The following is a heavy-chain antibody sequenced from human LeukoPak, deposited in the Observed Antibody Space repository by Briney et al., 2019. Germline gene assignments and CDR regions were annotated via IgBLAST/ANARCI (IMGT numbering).Heavy chain of an antibody. V-gene: IGHV1-24*01. D-gene: IGHD3-22*01. CDR2: FDPEDGET. J-gene: IGHJ4*02. Sequence: ASVKVSCKASGGTFSSYAISWVRQAPGKELEWMGGFDPEDGETIYAQKFQGRVTMTEDTSTDTAYMELSSLRSEDTAVYYCATQGIVVVDHVTFDYWGQGTLVTVSS. CDR1: GGTFSSYA. CDR3: ATQGIVVVDHVTFDY.